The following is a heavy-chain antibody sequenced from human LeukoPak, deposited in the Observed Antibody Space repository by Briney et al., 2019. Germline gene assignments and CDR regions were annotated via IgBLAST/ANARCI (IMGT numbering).Heavy chain of an antibody. J-gene: IGHJ4*02. V-gene: IGHV1-2*02. Sequence: GASVKVSCKASGYTFTSYYMHWVRQAPGQGLEWMGWINPNSGGTNYAQKFQGRVTMTGDTSISTAYMELSRLRSDDTAVYYCARDSASAGPGFDYWGQGTLVTVSS. CDR2: INPNSGGT. D-gene: IGHD5-18*01. CDR3: ARDSASAGPGFDY. CDR1: GYTFTSYY.